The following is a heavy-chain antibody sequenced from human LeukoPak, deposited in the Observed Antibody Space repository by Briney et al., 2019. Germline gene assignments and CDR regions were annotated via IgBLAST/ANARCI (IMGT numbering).Heavy chain of an antibody. D-gene: IGHD3-22*01. V-gene: IGHV3-30-3*01. J-gene: IGHJ6*02. Sequence: GRSLRLSCAASGFTFSSYAMHWVRQAPGKGLEWVAVISYDGSNKYYADSVEGRFTISRDNSKNTLYLQMNSLRAEDTAVYYCARDSYYYDSSGYYYLNYYYYGMDVWGQGTTVTVSS. CDR2: ISYDGSNK. CDR3: ARDSYYYDSSGYYYLNYYYYGMDV. CDR1: GFTFSSYA.